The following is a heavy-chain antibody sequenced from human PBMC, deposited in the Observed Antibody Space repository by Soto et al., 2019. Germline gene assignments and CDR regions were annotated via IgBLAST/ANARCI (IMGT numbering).Heavy chain of an antibody. CDR1: GFTFSRYA. J-gene: IGHJ6*02. D-gene: IGHD3-10*01. V-gene: IGHV3-23*01. CDR2: ISSTGGST. Sequence: SLRLSCAASGFTFSRYAMSWVRQAPGKGLEWVSAISSTGGSTYYGDSLKGRFTISRDNSKNTLYLQMHSLRAEDTALYYCAKDVKGSGSLPYYYYGMDVWGQGTTVTVSS. CDR3: AKDVKGSGSLPYYYYGMDV.